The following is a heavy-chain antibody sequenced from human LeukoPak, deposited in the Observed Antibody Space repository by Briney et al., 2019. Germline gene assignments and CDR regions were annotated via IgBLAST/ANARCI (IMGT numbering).Heavy chain of an antibody. CDR1: GFTVCSNY. CDR2: IYGGGST. CDR3: AKGMGDSVGYFDY. V-gene: IGHV3-53*01. J-gene: IGHJ4*02. Sequence: TGGSLRLSCAPSGFTVCSNYMSCVPRAPGEGVEWVSLIYGGGSTYYADSVKGRLTISRDNSKTTLYLQMNSLRAEDTAVYYCAKGMGDSVGYFDYWGQGTLVTVSS. D-gene: IGHD2-21*01.